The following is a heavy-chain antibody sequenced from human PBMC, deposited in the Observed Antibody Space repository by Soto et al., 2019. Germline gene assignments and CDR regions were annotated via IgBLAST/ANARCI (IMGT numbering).Heavy chain of an antibody. V-gene: IGHV3-23*01. J-gene: IGHJ4*02. CDR1: GFTFSKNA. CDR3: TKKRAGSASRGCFDY. D-gene: IGHD6-19*01. Sequence: EVQLLESGGGLVQPGGSLRLSCAASGFTFSKNAMSWVRQAPGKGLEWVSTISGSADDIYYADSVKGRFTISRDSSKNTLLRQMNSLRADDTAGYYCTKKRAGSASRGCFDYGGQGTLVTVTP. CDR2: ISGSADDI.